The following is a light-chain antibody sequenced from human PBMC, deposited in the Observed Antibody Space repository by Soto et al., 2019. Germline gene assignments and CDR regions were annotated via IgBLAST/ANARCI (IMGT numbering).Light chain of an antibody. CDR3: CSYAGSSTMV. CDR2: EVT. V-gene: IGLV2-23*02. CDR1: NSDVGTYNL. Sequence: QSALTQPASVSGSPGQSITISCTGTNSDVGTYNLVSWYQQHPGRAPKLMIYEVTKPPSGVSNRFSGSKSGYRASLTISGLQADDEADYYCCSYAGSSTMVFGGGTKLTVL. J-gene: IGLJ3*02.